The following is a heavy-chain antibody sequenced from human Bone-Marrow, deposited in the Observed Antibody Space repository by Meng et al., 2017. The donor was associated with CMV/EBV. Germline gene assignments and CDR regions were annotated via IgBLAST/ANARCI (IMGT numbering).Heavy chain of an antibody. CDR3: AREVRSRGGFDP. V-gene: IGHV3-7*01. J-gene: IGHJ5*02. Sequence: GGSLRLSCTVSGFTFSSHWMSWVRLAPGKGLEWVANIKQDGSEKYYVDSVKGRFTISRDNAKNSLYLQMDSLRGEDTAVYYCAREVRSRGGFDPWGQGTLVTVPS. CDR2: IKQDGSEK. CDR1: GFTFSSHW. D-gene: IGHD3-10*01.